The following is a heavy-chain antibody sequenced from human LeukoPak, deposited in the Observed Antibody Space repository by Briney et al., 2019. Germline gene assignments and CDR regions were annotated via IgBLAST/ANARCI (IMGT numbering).Heavy chain of an antibody. CDR1: GFTFSSDW. CDR3: ARTGRAAAGKGAYYYYYGMDV. V-gene: IGHV3-7*01. J-gene: IGHJ6*02. CDR2: IKQDGSEK. Sequence: GGSLRLSCAASGFTFSSDWMSWVRQAPGKGLEWLANIKQDGSEKYYVDSVKGRFTISRDNAKNSLYLQMNSLRAEDTAVYYCARTGRAAAGKGAYYYYYGMDVWGQGTTVTVSS. D-gene: IGHD6-13*01.